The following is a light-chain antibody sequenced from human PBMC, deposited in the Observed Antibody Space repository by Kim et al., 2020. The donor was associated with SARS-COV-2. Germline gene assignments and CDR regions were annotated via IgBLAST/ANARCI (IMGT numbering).Light chain of an antibody. Sequence: VSPGERATLSCRASQSVSNNLAWYQQKPGQAPRLLVYDASTRATGVPTRISGSGSGTDFTLTINSLQSDDCAVYYCQQYNNWPPYTFGQGTKLEIK. CDR2: DAS. V-gene: IGKV3-15*01. CDR1: QSVSNN. J-gene: IGKJ2*01. CDR3: QQYNNWPPYT.